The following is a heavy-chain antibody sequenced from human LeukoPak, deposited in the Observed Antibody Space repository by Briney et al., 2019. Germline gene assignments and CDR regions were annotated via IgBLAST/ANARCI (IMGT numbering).Heavy chain of an antibody. CDR2: ISWNSGSI. D-gene: IGHD3-9*01. V-gene: IGHV3-9*01. Sequence: QSGGSLRLSCAASGFTFDDYAMHWVRQAPGKGLEWVSGISWNSGSIGYADSVKGRFTISRDNAKNSLYLQMNSLRAEDTALYYCAKDNLYDTLTGYSDYWGQGTLVTVSS. CDR1: GFTFDDYA. J-gene: IGHJ4*02. CDR3: AKDNLYDTLTGYSDY.